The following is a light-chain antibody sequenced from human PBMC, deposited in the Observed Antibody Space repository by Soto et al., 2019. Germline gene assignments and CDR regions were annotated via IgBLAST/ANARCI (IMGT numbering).Light chain of an antibody. CDR2: HAS. V-gene: IGKV3-11*02. J-gene: IGKJ4*01. Sequence: VLTQSPVTLSLSPGERATLSCRASQSIGSYLAWYQQKPGQAPRLLIYHASNRATGIPARFSGSGSGRDFTLTINSLEPEDFAVYYCQQRSNWPLTFGGGTNVDIK. CDR3: QQRSNWPLT. CDR1: QSIGSY.